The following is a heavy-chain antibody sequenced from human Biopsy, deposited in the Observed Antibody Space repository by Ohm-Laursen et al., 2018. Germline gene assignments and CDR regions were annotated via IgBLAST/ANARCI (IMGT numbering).Heavy chain of an antibody. J-gene: IGHJ3*01. CDR3: ARGYAGLYEAFDF. Sequence: PGTLSLTCTVSGGSIKSYYWNWIRQSPGKGLEWIGFIYYTGHTNYNPSLKSRATISVDTSKNQFSLKVISVTAADTAVYYCARGYAGLYEAFDFWGQGTVVTVAS. D-gene: IGHD5-18*01. CDR1: GGSIKSYY. CDR2: IYYTGHT. V-gene: IGHV4-59*01.